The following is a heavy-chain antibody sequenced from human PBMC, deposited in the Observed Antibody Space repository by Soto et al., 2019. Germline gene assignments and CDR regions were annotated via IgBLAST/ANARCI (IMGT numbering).Heavy chain of an antibody. J-gene: IGHJ4*02. V-gene: IGHV4-30-4*01. CDR2: ISYSGST. CDR3: ATMGTPATGLYYFDY. Sequence: PSETLSLTCTVSGGSISSGHYYWSWIRQPPGKGLEWIGFISYSGSTYYNASLKSRVTISVDTSKNQFSLNLSFVTAADTAVYYCATMGTPATGLYYFDYCGQGTLVTVYS. CDR1: GGSISSGHYY. D-gene: IGHD1-7*01.